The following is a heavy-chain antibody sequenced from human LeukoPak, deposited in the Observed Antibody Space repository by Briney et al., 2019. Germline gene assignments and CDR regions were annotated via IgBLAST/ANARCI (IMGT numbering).Heavy chain of an antibody. CDR1: GGSFSGYY. J-gene: IGHJ6*03. CDR2: INHSGST. D-gene: IGHD5-18*01. V-gene: IGHV4-34*01. Sequence: SETLSLTCAVYGGSFSGYYWSWIRQRPGEGLEWIGEINHSGSTNTNPSLKSRVTISGDTSKNQFSLKLSSVTAADTAVYFCARVGYSYVINDWSRTGLGAYPTKYYYHMDVWGKGTTVTVSS. CDR3: ARVGYSYVINDWSRTGLGAYPTKYYYHMDV.